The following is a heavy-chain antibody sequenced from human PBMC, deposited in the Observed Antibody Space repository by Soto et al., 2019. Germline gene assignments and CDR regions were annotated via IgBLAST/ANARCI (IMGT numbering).Heavy chain of an antibody. V-gene: IGHV3-30-3*01. CDR3: ARDGFYNGSGSETYFDY. CDR1: AFTFSRHA. Sequence: QVQLVASGGGVVQPGNSLRLSCAASAFTFSRHAMHWVRQAPGKGLEWVADISFDGSDKYYADSVKGRFTISRDNSKNTLYPQMNSLRAEDTAVFYCARDGFYNGSGSETYFDYWGQGTLVTVSS. D-gene: IGHD3-10*01. CDR2: ISFDGSDK. J-gene: IGHJ4*02.